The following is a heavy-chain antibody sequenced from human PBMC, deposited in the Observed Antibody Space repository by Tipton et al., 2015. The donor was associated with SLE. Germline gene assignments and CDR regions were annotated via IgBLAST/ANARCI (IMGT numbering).Heavy chain of an antibody. V-gene: IGHV4-39*01. CDR3: ARQLWGYGAAGYFDY. CDR1: GGSISSSSYY. D-gene: IGHD4-17*01. Sequence: TLSLTCTVSGGSISSSSYYWGWICQPPGKGLEWIGSIYYSGSTYYNPSLKSRVTISVDTSKNQFSLKLSSVTAADTAVYYCARQLWGYGAAGYFDYWGQGTLVTVSS. CDR2: IYYSGST. J-gene: IGHJ4*02.